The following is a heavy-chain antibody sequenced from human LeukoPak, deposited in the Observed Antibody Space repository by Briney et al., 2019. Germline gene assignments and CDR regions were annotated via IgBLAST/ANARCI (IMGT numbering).Heavy chain of an antibody. J-gene: IGHJ4*02. CDR1: GFTFSSYP. D-gene: IGHD6-6*01. CDR2: ISESGDVT. Sequence: PGGSLRLSWVVSGFTFSSYPMSWGRQAPGKGVEWGSVISESGDVTHYADSMKGRFTISRDNTKNTLNLQMNGLRDEDTAIYYCARDSSHYLGSSDYWGQGALVTVSS. V-gene: IGHV3-23*01. CDR3: ARDSSHYLGSSDY.